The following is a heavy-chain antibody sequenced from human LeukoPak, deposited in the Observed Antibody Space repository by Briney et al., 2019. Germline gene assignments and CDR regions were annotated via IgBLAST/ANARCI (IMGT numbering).Heavy chain of an antibody. D-gene: IGHD2-15*01. CDR2: IYYSGST. Sequence: PSETLSLTCTVSGGSISSYYWSWIWQPPGKGLEWIGYIYYSGSTNYNPSLKSRVTISVDTSKNQFSLKLSSVTAADTAVYYCAGLLKCSGGSCYSVEYFQYWGQGTLVTVSS. CDR3: AGLLKCSGGSCYSVEYFQY. J-gene: IGHJ1*01. V-gene: IGHV4-59*01. CDR1: GGSISSYY.